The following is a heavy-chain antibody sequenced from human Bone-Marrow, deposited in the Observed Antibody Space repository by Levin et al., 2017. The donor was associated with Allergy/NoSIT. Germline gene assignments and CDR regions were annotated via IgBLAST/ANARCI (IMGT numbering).Heavy chain of an antibody. CDR1: GGPLSGYA. V-gene: IGHV1-69*01. D-gene: IGHD1-14*01. Sequence: KISCKTSGGPLSGYAISWVRQAPGRGLEWVGGIIPLYNTSKYAQKFQGRVAITADESTGTFFMDLRSLKSEDTALYFCAQWGFDKPLAESWFGPWGQGTLVTVSS. CDR2: IIPLYNTS. J-gene: IGHJ5*02. CDR3: AQWGFDKPLAESWFGP.